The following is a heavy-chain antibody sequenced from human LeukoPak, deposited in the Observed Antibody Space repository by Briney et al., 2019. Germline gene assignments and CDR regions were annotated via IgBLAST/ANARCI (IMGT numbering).Heavy chain of an antibody. D-gene: IGHD3-3*01. CDR1: GGSISSYY. V-gene: IGHV4-4*07. CDR3: ARASDFWSGRNRFDP. J-gene: IGHJ5*02. Sequence: SETLSLTCTVSGGSISSYYWSWFRQPAGKGLEWIGRIYTSGSTNYNPSLKSRVTMSVDTSKNQFSLQLSSVTAADTAVYYCARASDFWSGRNRFDPWGQETLVTVRS. CDR2: IYTSGST.